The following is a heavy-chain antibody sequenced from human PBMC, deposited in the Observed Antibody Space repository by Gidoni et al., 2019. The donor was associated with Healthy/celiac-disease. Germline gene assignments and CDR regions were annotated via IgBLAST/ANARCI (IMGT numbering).Heavy chain of an antibody. CDR3: AKADSRSDDGFDI. D-gene: IGHD4-4*01. Sequence: EVQLVESGGGVGQPVRFLRPSWAASGFPFDDYAMHWVRQAPGMGLEWVSGISWKSGSIGYADSVKGRFTISRDNAKNSLYLQMNSLRAEDTDLYYCAKADSRSDDGFDIWGQGTMVTVSS. J-gene: IGHJ3*02. V-gene: IGHV3-9*01. CDR1: GFPFDDYA. CDR2: ISWKSGSI.